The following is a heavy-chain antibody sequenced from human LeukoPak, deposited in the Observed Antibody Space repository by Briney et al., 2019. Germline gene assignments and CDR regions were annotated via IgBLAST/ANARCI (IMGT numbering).Heavy chain of an antibody. V-gene: IGHV3-23*01. CDR1: GFTFSSYA. Sequence: GGSLRLSCAASGFTFSSYAMSWVRQAPGKGLEWVSAISGSGGSTYYADSVKGRFTISRDNSKNTLYLQMNSLRAEDTAVYYCAKGSYYDSSGSYLDYWGQEPWSPSPQ. CDR2: ISGSGGST. CDR3: AKGSYYDSSGSYLDY. J-gene: IGHJ4*01. D-gene: IGHD3-22*01.